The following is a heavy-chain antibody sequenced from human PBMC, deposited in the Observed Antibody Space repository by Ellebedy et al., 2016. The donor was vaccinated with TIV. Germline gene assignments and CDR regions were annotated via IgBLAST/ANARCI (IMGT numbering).Heavy chain of an antibody. CDR1: GFTVSSNY. CDR2: IKEDGSEK. D-gene: IGHD3-22*01. CDR3: ARVGDTSGSSYRNLDL. J-gene: IGHJ2*01. V-gene: IGHV3-7*03. Sequence: GGSLRLSCAASGFTVSSNYMSWVRQAPGKGLEWVANIKEDGSEKNYVDSAKGRFTISRDNAKNSLYLQMNSLRAGDTAMYYCARVGDTSGSSYRNLDLWGRGTLVTVTS.